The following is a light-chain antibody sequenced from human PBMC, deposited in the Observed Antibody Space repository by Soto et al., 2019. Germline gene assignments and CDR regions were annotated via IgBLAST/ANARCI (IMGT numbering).Light chain of an antibody. V-gene: IGKV1-5*01. CDR2: DAS. Sequence: DIQMTQSPSTLSASAGDRITITCRASQSISSWLAWYQQKPGKAPKLLIYDASSLESGVPSRFSGSGSGTDFTLTISSLQPEDSATYYCQQSDSMPWTFGQGTKVDIK. CDR3: QQSDSMPWT. J-gene: IGKJ1*01. CDR1: QSISSW.